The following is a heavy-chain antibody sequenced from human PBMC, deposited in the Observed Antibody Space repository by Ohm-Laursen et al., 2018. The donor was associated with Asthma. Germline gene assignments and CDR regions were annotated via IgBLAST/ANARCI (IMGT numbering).Heavy chain of an antibody. Sequence: SLRLSCAASGFTSSSQGMTWVRQAPVKGLEWVAGVSGRGDTTYYADSVKGRFTISRDNSKNTLYLQMNSLRAEDTAVYYCAKDRYDFWSGYYGGAGMDVWGQGTTVTVSS. CDR2: VSGRGDTT. D-gene: IGHD3-3*01. CDR3: AKDRYDFWSGYYGGAGMDV. CDR1: GFTSSSQG. J-gene: IGHJ6*02. V-gene: IGHV3-23*01.